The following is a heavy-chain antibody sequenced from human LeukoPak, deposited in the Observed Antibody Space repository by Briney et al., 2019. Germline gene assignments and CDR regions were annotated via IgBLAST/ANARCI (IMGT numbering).Heavy chain of an antibody. CDR3: VKEISGYYAY. Sequence: GSLRLSCSASGFTFSSYPMHWVRQVPGKGLEYVSAISSNGGSTYYADSVKGRFTISRDNSKNTLSLQMSSLRAEDTAVYYCVKEISGYYAYWGQGTLVTVSS. CDR2: ISSNGGST. CDR1: GFTFSSYP. J-gene: IGHJ4*02. D-gene: IGHD3-22*01. V-gene: IGHV3-64D*06.